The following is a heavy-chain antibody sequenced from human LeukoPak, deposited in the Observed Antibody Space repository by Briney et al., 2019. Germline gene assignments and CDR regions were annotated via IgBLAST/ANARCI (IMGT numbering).Heavy chain of an antibody. J-gene: IGHJ4*02. Sequence: PSETLSLTCTVSGVSISTHYWSWIRRPPGKGLEWIGYIYYTGSTYYNPSLKSRVTISVDTSKNQFSLKLSSVTVADTAVYYCARDRKLRWTYYFDYWGQGTLVTVSS. CDR2: IYYTGST. CDR1: GVSISTHY. D-gene: IGHD4-23*01. V-gene: IGHV4-4*08. CDR3: ARDRKLRWTYYFDY.